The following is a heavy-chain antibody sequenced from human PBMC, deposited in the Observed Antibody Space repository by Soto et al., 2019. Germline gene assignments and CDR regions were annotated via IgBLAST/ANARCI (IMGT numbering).Heavy chain of an antibody. CDR2: IYYSGST. D-gene: IGHD2-21*01. CDR1: GGSISSGGYY. V-gene: IGHV4-31*03. Sequence: SETLSLTCTVSGGSISSGGYYWSWIRQHPGKGLEWIGYIYYSGSTYYNPSLKSRVTISVDTSKNQFSLKLSSVTAADTAVYYCARDHIAEGWFDPWGQGTLVTVSS. J-gene: IGHJ5*02. CDR3: ARDHIAEGWFDP.